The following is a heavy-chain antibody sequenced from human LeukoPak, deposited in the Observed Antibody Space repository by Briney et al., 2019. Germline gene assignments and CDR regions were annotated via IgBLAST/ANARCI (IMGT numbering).Heavy chain of an antibody. Sequence: SETLSLTCTVSGGSISSYYWSWIRHPPGKGLEWIGYIYYSGSTNYNPSLKSRATISVGTSKNQFSLKLSSVTAADTAVYYCARAPTRGDWFDPWGQGTLVTVSS. V-gene: IGHV4-59*01. CDR1: GGSISSYY. CDR2: IYYSGST. CDR3: ARAPTRGDWFDP. J-gene: IGHJ5*02. D-gene: IGHD2-2*01.